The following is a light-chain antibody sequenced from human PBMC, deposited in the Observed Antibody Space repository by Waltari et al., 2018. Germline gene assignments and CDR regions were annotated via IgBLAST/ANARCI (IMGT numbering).Light chain of an antibody. CDR3: QQSYSLPYT. J-gene: IGKJ2*01. CDR1: QSIWSH. CDR2: SAS. V-gene: IGKV1-39*01. Sequence: DIRLTQSPSSLSASVGDSLTITCRASQSIWSHLNWYQQQPGRAPKLLMFSASTLKSGVPSRFSGSGSGTDFTLTISSVQPEDFATYFCQQSYSLPYTFGQGTKLEIK.